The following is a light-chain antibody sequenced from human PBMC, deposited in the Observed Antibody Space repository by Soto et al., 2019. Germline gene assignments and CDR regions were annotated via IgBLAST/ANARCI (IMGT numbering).Light chain of an antibody. V-gene: IGKV1-17*01. CDR3: LQHNSYPYS. CDR1: QDIRSD. Sequence: DIQLTQSPSSLSASVGDRVTITCRASQDIRSDLGWFQQKPGKAPKRLIYVASTLQSGVPSRFSGSGSGTEFTLTISSLQPEDFATYYCLQHNSYPYSFGQGTKLEIK. CDR2: VAS. J-gene: IGKJ2*03.